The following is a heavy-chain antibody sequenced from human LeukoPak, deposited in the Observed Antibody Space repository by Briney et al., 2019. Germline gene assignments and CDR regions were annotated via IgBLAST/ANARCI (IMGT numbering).Heavy chain of an antibody. Sequence: PSETLSLTCAVSGGSISSSNWWSWVRQPPGKGLEWIGEIYHSGSTNYNPSLKSRVTISVDKSKNQFSLKLSSVTAADTAVYYCASLGHCSGGSCYYFDYWGQGTLVTVSS. CDR1: GGSISSSNW. J-gene: IGHJ4*02. D-gene: IGHD2-15*01. CDR2: IYHSGST. CDR3: ASLGHCSGGSCYYFDY. V-gene: IGHV4-4*02.